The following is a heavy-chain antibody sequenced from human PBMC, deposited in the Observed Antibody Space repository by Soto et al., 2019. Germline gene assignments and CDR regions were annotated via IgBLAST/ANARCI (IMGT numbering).Heavy chain of an antibody. CDR2: IIPIFGTA. V-gene: IGHV1-69*13. CDR1: GGTFSSYA. CDR3: ARVGGRTNYYDSSGYLTY. J-gene: IGHJ4*02. Sequence: GASVKVSCKASGGTFSSYAISWVRQAPGRGLEWMGGIIPIFGTANYAQKFQGRVTITADESTSTAYMELSSLRSEDTAVYYCARVGGRTNYYDSSGYLTYWGQGTLVTVSS. D-gene: IGHD3-22*01.